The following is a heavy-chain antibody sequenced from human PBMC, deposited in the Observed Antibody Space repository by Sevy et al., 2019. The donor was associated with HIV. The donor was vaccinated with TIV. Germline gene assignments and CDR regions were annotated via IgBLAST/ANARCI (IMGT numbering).Heavy chain of an antibody. D-gene: IGHD6-13*01. J-gene: IGHJ6*03. CDR2: ISSSSSTI. CDR1: GFTFSSYS. V-gene: IGHV3-48*02. CDR3: ARGGGLAAAGTHYYYYYYYMDV. Sequence: GGSLRLSCAASGFTFSSYSMNWVRQAPGKGLEWVSYISSSSSTIYYADSVKGRFTISRDNAKNSLYLQMNSLRDEDTAVEYCARGGGLAAAGTHYYYYYYYMDVWGKGTTVTVSS.